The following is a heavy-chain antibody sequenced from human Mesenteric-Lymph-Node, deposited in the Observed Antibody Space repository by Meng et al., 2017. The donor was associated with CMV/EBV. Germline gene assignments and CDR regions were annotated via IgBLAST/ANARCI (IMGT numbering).Heavy chain of an antibody. J-gene: IGHJ4*02. Sequence: GAVNSSGYYWSWIRQPPGKGLEWIGYSYFSGSTNYNPSLKSRVTLSVDTSKNQFSLKLSSVTAADTAIYYCARSYGSGSYYKYYFDYWGQGTLVTVSS. V-gene: IGHV4-61*08. CDR2: SYFSGST. CDR3: ARSYGSGSYYKYYFDY. D-gene: IGHD3-10*01. CDR1: GAVNSSGYY.